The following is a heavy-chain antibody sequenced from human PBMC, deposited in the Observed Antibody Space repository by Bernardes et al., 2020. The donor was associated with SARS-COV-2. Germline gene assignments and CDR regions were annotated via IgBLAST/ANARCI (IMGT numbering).Heavy chain of an antibody. D-gene: IGHD3-22*01. CDR3: ARAQYYYDSSGYYYRYYFDY. CDR2: IYSGGTI. CDR1: GFTVNNNY. J-gene: IGHJ4*02. Sequence: GGSLRLSCAASGFTVNNNYMSWVRQAPGKGLEWVSVIYSGGTIYYADSVRGRFTISRDNSKNTLYLQMNSLRADDTAVYYCARAQYYYDSSGYYYRYYFDYWGQGTLVTVSS. V-gene: IGHV3-66*02.